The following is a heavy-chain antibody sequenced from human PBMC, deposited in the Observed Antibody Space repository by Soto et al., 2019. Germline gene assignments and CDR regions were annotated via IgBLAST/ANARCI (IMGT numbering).Heavy chain of an antibody. Sequence: SENLSLTCTVSGGSISSGGYYWSWIRQHPGKGLEWIGYIYYSGSTLYNPSLKSQITISVDTSKNQFSLKLSSVTAADTAVYYCARSDDSRSQWFDPWGQGTLVTVSS. J-gene: IGHJ5*02. CDR1: GGSISSGGYY. D-gene: IGHD3-22*01. CDR3: ARSDDSRSQWFDP. V-gene: IGHV4-31*01. CDR2: IYYSGST.